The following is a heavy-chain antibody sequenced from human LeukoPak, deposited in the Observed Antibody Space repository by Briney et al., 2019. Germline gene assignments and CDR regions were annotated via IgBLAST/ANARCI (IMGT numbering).Heavy chain of an antibody. CDR2: IYNTRSP. J-gene: IGHJ5*02. V-gene: IGHV4-59*01. Sequence: PSETLSLTCTVSGGSISTYYWSWIRQPPGKGLEWIGYIYNTRSPNYNPSLKSRVTISIDTSKNQISLRLKSLTTADTAVYYCARDGLVASCGGDCYSGWFDPWGQGTLVTVSS. CDR1: GGSISTYY. D-gene: IGHD2-21*02. CDR3: ARDGLVASCGGDCYSGWFDP.